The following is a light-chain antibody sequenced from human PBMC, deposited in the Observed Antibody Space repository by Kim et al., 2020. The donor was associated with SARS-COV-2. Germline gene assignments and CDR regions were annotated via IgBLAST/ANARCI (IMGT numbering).Light chain of an antibody. CDR2: GDN. V-gene: IGLV1-40*01. Sequence: PGQTVTISCTGNTSNIGAGYDVPWYQQLPGKAPKLVIYGDNNRPSGVPARFSGSKSGTSASLTITGIQADDEADYYCQSYASSIWVFGGGTQLTVL. J-gene: IGLJ3*02. CDR3: QSYASSIWV. CDR1: TSNIGAGYD.